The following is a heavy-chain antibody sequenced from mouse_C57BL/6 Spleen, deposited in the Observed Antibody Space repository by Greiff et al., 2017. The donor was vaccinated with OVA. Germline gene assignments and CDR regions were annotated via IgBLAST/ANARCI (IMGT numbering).Heavy chain of an antibody. D-gene: IGHD2-4*01. Sequence: QVQLQQPGAELVRPGSSVKLSCKASGYTFTSYWMDWVKQRPGQGLEWIGNIYPSDSETHYNQKFKDKATLTVDKSSSTAYMQLSSLTSEDSAVYYCARSSYDYGAWCAYWGQGTLVTVSA. CDR3: ARSSYDYGAWCAY. CDR1: GYTFTSYW. V-gene: IGHV1-61*01. J-gene: IGHJ3*01. CDR2: IYPSDSET.